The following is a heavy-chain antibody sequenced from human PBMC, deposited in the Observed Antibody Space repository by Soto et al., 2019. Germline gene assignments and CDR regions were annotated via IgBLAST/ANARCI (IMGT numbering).Heavy chain of an antibody. Sequence: EVQLLESGGGLVQPGGSLRLSCAASGFTFSSYAMSWVRQAPGKGLEWVSAISGSGGSTYYADSVKGRFTISRDNSKNTLYLQMNSLRAEETAVYYCAKDAIKYCSGGSCYSSDYWGQGTLVTVSS. CDR2: ISGSGGST. CDR1: GFTFSSYA. J-gene: IGHJ4*02. V-gene: IGHV3-23*01. CDR3: AKDAIKYCSGGSCYSSDY. D-gene: IGHD2-15*01.